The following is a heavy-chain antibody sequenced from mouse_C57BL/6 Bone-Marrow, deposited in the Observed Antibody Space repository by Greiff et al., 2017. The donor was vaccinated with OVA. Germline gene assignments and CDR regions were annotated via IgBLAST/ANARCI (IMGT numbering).Heavy chain of an antibody. V-gene: IGHV14-4*01. CDR3: TTEGYYDLYYAMDD. CDR2: IDPENGDT. D-gene: IGHD2-4*01. J-gene: IGHJ4*01. Sequence: EVQLQQSGAELVRPGASVKLSCTASGFNIKDDYMHWVKQRPEQGLEWIGWIDPENGDTEYASKFQGKATITADTSSNTAYLQLSSLTSEDTAVYYCTTEGYYDLYYAMDDWGQGTSVTVSS. CDR1: GFNIKDDY.